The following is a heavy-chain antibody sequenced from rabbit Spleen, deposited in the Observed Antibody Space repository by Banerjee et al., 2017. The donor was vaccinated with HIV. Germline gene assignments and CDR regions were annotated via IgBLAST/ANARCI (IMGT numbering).Heavy chain of an antibody. V-gene: IGHV1S8*01. Sequence: TYYANWVNGRFTISSDNAQNTVDLQMNSLTAADTATYFCARGDVSGSVSLWGPGTLVTVS. D-gene: IGHD1-1*01. CDR3: ARGDVSGSVSL. J-gene: IGHJ6*01. CDR2: T.